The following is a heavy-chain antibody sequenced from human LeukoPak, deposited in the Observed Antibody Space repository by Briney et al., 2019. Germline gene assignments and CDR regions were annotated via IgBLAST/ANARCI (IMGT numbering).Heavy chain of an antibody. V-gene: IGHV1-2*02. J-gene: IGHJ3*02. Sequence: VSVKVSCKASGYTFNGYYMHWVRQAPEQGLEWMGWINPNSGDTKYAQEFQGRVTMTRDTSISTTYMELSRLKSDDTAVYYCVRDGAFDIWGQGTMVTVSS. CDR2: INPNSGDT. CDR3: VRDGAFDI. CDR1: GYTFNGYY.